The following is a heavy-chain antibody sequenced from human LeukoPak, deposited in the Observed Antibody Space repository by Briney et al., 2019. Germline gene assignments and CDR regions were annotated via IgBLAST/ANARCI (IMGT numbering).Heavy chain of an antibody. CDR1: GFTFNNEA. D-gene: IGHD3-10*01. CDR3: ARELVPITMVRGVISYYYYGMDV. Sequence: GGSLRLSCAVSGFTFNNEAMGWVRQLRGGGPEWVSTISPGGGTTYYAESMKGRFTISRDNSKNTLYLQMNSLRAEDTAVYYCARELVPITMVRGVISYYYYGMDVWGQGTTVTVSS. J-gene: IGHJ6*02. CDR2: ISPGGGTT. V-gene: IGHV3-23*01.